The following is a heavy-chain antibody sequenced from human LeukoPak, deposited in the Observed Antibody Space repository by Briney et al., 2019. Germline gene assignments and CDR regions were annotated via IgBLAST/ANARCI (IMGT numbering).Heavy chain of an antibody. CDR2: FDPEDGET. J-gene: IGHJ3*02. V-gene: IGHV1-24*01. CDR1: GYTLTELS. CDR3: ARAFKKVVVIHDAFDI. Sequence: GASVKVSCKVSGYTLTELSMHWVRQAPGKGLEWMGGFDPEDGETIYAQKFQGRVTMTEDTSTDTAYMELSRLRSDDTALYYCARAFKKVVVIHDAFDIWGQGTMVTVSS. D-gene: IGHD3-22*01.